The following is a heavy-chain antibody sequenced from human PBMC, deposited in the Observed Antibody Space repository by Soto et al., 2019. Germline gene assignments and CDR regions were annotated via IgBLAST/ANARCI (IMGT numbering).Heavy chain of an antibody. V-gene: IGHV1-3*01. CDR3: AREVPRFGGSSKPKYYYYYGMDV. CDR2: INAGNGNT. CDR1: GYTFTSYA. Sequence: ASVKVSCKASGYTFTSYAMHWVRQAPGQRLEWMGWINAGNGNTKYSQKYQGRDTITRDTSASTAYKELSSLRSEDTAVYYCAREVPRFGGSSKPKYYYYYGMDVWGQGTTVTVSS. D-gene: IGHD3-16*01. J-gene: IGHJ6*02.